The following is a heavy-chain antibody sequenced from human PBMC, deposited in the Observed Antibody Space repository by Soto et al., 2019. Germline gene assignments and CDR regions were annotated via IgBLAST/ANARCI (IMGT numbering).Heavy chain of an antibody. CDR3: ARGGNRYSNVASGVGGFDY. CDR1: GASISSSY. Sequence: QMQLQESGPGLVKPSETLSLTCTVSGASISSSYWYWIRQSPGKGLEWIGNVYHTGSTNYNPSLKSRVTISMDTSKSQFSLNLTSLTTADTAVYFCARGGNRYSNVASGVGGFDYWGQGSLVTVSS. V-gene: IGHV4-59*01. CDR2: VYHTGST. D-gene: IGHD5-12*01. J-gene: IGHJ4*02.